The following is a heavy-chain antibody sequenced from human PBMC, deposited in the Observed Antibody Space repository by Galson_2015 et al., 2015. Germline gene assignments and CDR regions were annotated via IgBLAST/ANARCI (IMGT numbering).Heavy chain of an antibody. Sequence: LRLSCAASGFTFSMYWMHWVRQAPGEGLVWVSRIDNYGSTTDYADSVKGRFTISRDNARNTLYLQMNSLRAGDTAVYYYARDLVGSKGYWGQGTPVTVSS. D-gene: IGHD2-8*02. CDR3: ARDLVGSKGY. J-gene: IGHJ4*02. V-gene: IGHV3-74*01. CDR2: IDNYGSTT. CDR1: GFTFSMYW.